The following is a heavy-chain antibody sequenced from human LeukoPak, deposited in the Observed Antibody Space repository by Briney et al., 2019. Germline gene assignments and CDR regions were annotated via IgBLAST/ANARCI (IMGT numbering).Heavy chain of an antibody. D-gene: IGHD3-3*01. CDR1: GFTFGSYD. CDR2: ISRGVGST. V-gene: IGHV3-23*01. Sequence: GGSLRLSCAASGFTFGSYDLSWVHQAPGKGLECVAAISRGVGSTYYADSVKGRFTMSRDNSKNTLYLQMNSLRVKDTAVYYCAKDYSLEWLFGDNWGQGTLVTVSS. CDR3: AKDYSLEWLFGDN. J-gene: IGHJ4*02.